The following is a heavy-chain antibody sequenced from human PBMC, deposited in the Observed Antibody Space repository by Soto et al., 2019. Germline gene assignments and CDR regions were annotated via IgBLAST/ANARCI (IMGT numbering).Heavy chain of an antibody. J-gene: IGHJ6*02. CDR3: ARGRSSSWFSHFSYGMDV. V-gene: IGHV3-30-3*01. Sequence: QVQMVESGGGVVQPGRSLRLSCVASEITPSNFELHWVRQAPGKGLEWVAFISADGDNDNYANSVRGRFTISRDNSKNTLYLQVNSLRVDDTALYYCARGRSSSWFSHFSYGMDVWGQGSTVIVSS. CDR2: ISADGDND. CDR1: EITPSNFE. D-gene: IGHD6-13*01.